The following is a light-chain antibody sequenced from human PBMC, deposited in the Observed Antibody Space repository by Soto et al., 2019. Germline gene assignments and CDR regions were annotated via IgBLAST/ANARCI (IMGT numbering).Light chain of an antibody. CDR3: QQRSNCHLIT. CDR2: EAS. Sequence: ETGLTQSPASLSLSPGERATLSCGASQSVSTSLAWYQQKPRQAPRLLIHEASNRATGIPARFSGSGSGTDFTLTISSLEPEDSAAYYCQQRSNCHLITFGQGTRLEIK. V-gene: IGKV3-11*01. CDR1: QSVSTS. J-gene: IGKJ5*01.